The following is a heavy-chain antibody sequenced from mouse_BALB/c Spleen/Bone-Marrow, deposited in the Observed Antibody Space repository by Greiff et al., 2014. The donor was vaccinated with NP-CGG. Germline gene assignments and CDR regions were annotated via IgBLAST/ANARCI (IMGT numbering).Heavy chain of an antibody. D-gene: IGHD2-2*01. Sequence: QVQLQQSGAELARPGASVKMSCKASGYTFTTYTMHWVKQRPGQGLEWIGYINPSSGYANYNQKFKDKATLTADKSSSTAYMQLSSLTSEDSAVYFCAKRDIYYGYDGNAMDYWGRGTSVTVPS. J-gene: IGHJ4*01. CDR2: INPSSGYA. CDR1: GYTFTTYT. V-gene: IGHV1-4*01. CDR3: AKRDIYYGYDGNAMDY.